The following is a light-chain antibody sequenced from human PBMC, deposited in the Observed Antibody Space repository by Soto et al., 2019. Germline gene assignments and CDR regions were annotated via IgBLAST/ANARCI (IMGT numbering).Light chain of an antibody. V-gene: IGKV1-39*01. J-gene: IGKJ2*01. CDR3: QQSYSTLLMYT. CDR2: AAS. CDR1: QSISSY. Sequence: DIQMTQSPSSLSASVGDRVTITCRASQSISSYLNWYQQKPGKAPKLLIYAASSLQSGVPSRFSGSGSGTEFTLTISSLQPEDFATYYCQQSYSTLLMYTFGQGTKLEIK.